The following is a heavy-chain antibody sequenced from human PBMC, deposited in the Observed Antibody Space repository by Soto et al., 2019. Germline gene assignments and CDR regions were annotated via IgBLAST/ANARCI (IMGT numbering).Heavy chain of an antibody. CDR3: ARIKGITYDWIADGMDV. V-gene: IGHV2-5*01. CDR1: GFSLTTSGMG. D-gene: IGHD1-20*01. Sequence: QITLKESGPTLVNPTQTLTLTCTFSGFSLTTSGMGVGWIRQPPGKALEWLALTYWNGDRRYSPSLKSRVTITTDTSKNPVVLKMANMDPVDTATYYCARIKGITYDWIADGMDVWGQGTTVTVSS. J-gene: IGHJ6*02. CDR2: TYWNGDR.